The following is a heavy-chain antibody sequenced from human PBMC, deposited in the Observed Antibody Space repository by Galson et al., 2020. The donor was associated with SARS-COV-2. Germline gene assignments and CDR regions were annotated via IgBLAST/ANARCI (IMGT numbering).Heavy chain of an antibody. V-gene: IGHV1-46*01. CDR3: ARETHSETYYYDSSGYSTTEYYGMDV. J-gene: IGHJ6*02. Sequence: ASVKVSCKASGYTFTSYYMHWVRQAPGQGLEWMGIINPSGGSTSYAQKFQGRVTMTRDTSTSTVYMELSSLRSEDTAVYYCARETHSETYYYDSSGYSTTEYYGMDVWGQGTTVTVSS. D-gene: IGHD3-22*01. CDR2: INPSGGST. CDR1: GYTFTSYY.